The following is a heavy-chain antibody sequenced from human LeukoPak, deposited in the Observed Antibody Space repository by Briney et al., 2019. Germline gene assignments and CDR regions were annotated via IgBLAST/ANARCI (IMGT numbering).Heavy chain of an antibody. V-gene: IGHV3-21*01. J-gene: IGHJ3*02. CDR3: ARAKRNAFDI. CDR1: GFTFSSYS. CDR2: ISSSSSYI. Sequence: GGSLRLSCAASGFTFSSYSMNWVRQAPGKGLEWVSSISSSSSYIYYADSVKGRFTISRDNAKKSLYLQMNSLRAEDMAVYYCARAKRNAFDIWGQGTMVTVSS.